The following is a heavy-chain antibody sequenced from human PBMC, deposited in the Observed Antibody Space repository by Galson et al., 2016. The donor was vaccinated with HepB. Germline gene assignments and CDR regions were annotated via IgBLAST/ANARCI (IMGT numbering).Heavy chain of an antibody. CDR3: AKVLAHIVTYDYFDY. J-gene: IGHJ4*02. CDR1: GFTVSANY. D-gene: IGHD3-16*02. Sequence: SLRLSCAVSGFTVSANYMTWVRQTPGKGLEWVSVLYGRGDAYYADSVKGRFTTSRNNPKNTLYLQMNSLRAEDTALYYCAKVLAHIVTYDYFDYWGQGTLFTVSS. V-gene: IGHV3-53*01. CDR2: LYGRGDA.